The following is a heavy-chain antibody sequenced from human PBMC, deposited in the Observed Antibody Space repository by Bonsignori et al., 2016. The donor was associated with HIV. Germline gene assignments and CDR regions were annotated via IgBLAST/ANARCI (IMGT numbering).Heavy chain of an antibody. Sequence: WIRQPPGKGLEWIGEINHSGSTNYNPSLKSRVTISVDTSKNQFSLKLSSVTAADTAVYYCARVRYCSSTSCYTPSRYFDYWGQGTLVTVSS. CDR3: ARVRYCSSTSCYTPSRYFDY. V-gene: IGHV4-34*01. D-gene: IGHD2-2*02. J-gene: IGHJ4*02. CDR2: INHSGST.